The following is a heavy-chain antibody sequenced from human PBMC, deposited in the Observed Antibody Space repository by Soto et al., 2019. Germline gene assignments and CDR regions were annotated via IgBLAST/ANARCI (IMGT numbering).Heavy chain of an antibody. CDR2: IYYSGST. J-gene: IGHJ4*02. D-gene: IGHD1-20*01. V-gene: IGHV4-59*01. CDR1: GGSISSYY. CDR3: ARDRGNWNGFDY. Sequence: SEALYLPCTVSGGSISSYYWSWVRQPPGKGLEWIGYIYYSGSTNYNPSLKSRVTISVDTSKNQFSLKLSSVTAADTAVYYCARDRGNWNGFDYWGQGTLVTVSS.